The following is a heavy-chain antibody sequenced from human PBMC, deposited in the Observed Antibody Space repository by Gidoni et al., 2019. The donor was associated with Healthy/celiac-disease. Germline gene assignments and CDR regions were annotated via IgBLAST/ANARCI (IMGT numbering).Heavy chain of an antibody. CDR2: IYSGGST. CDR3: ARESLWFGELETTYFDY. CDR1: GFTVSSNY. D-gene: IGHD3-10*01. J-gene: IGHJ4*02. V-gene: IGHV3-53*01. Sequence: EVQLVESGGGWIQPGGSLRLSCAASGFTVSSNYMSWVRQAPGEGLEWVSVIYSGGSTYYADSVKGRFTISRDNSKNTLYLQMNSLRAEDTAVYYCARESLWFGELETTYFDYWGQGTLVTVSS.